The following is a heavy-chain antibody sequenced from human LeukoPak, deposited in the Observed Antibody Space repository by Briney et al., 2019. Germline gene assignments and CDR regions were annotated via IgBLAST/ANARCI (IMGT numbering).Heavy chain of an antibody. CDR1: GYTFTSYG. CDR3: ARDWVKAAAAGDY. J-gene: IGHJ4*02. CDR2: ISAYNGNT. D-gene: IGHD6-13*01. Sequence: ASVKVSCKASGYTFTSYGISWVRQAPGQGLEWMGWISAYNGNTNYAQKFQGRVTITRDTSASTAYMELSSLRSEDTAVYYCARDWVKAAAAGDYWGQGTLVTVSS. V-gene: IGHV1-18*01.